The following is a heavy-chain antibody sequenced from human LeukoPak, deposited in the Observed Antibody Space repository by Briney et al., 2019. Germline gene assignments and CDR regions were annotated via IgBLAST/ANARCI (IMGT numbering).Heavy chain of an antibody. D-gene: IGHD3-22*01. CDR3: ARLSHYDSSAPALGYFDY. V-gene: IGHV5-51*01. CDR2: IYPGDSDT. Sequence: GESLKISCKGSGYSFTSYWIGWVRQPPGKGLGGMGIIYPGDSDTRYSPSFQGQVTISADKSISTAYLQWSGLKASDTAMYYCARLSHYDSSAPALGYFDYWGQGTLVTVSS. CDR1: GYSFTSYW. J-gene: IGHJ4*02.